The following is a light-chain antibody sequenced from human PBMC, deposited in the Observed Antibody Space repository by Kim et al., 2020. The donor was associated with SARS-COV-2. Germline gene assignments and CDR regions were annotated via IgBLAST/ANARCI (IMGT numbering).Light chain of an antibody. Sequence: SVCPGQTASITCAGDKVGDKYVCWYQKRTGQTPVLVIYQDNKRSTGIPERFSGSNSGNKATLTIRGTQAMDEADYYCQAWESSIVVFGGGTQLTVL. CDR1: KVGDKY. CDR2: QDN. CDR3: QAWESSIVV. V-gene: IGLV3-1*01. J-gene: IGLJ2*01.